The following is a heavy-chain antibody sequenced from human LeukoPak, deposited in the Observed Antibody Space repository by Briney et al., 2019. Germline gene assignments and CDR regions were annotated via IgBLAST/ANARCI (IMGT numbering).Heavy chain of an antibody. J-gene: IGHJ3*02. CDR3: ARHAPMIVVVDAFDI. D-gene: IGHD3-22*01. CDR1: GGSISSYY. Sequence: SETLSLTCTVSGGSISSYYWSWIRQPPGKGLEWIGYIYYSGSTNYNPSLKSRVTISVDTSKNQFSLKLSSVTAADTAVYYCARHAPMIVVVDAFDIWGQGTMVTVSS. V-gene: IGHV4-59*08. CDR2: IYYSGST.